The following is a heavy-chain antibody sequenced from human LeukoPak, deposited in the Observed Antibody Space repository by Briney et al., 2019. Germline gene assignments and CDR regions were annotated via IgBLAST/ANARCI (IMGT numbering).Heavy chain of an antibody. CDR3: ARQREGSYASGSYPLKH. J-gene: IGHJ1*01. V-gene: IGHV5-51*01. CDR2: IYADDSDT. D-gene: IGHD3-10*01. Sequence: GESLKISCKGSGYSFTTSWIAWVRQKPGKGLEWMGIIYADDSDTRYSPSFQGQVTISADKYISTAYLQWSSLEASDTAMYYCARQREGSYASGSYPLKHWGQGTLVTVSS. CDR1: GYSFTTSW.